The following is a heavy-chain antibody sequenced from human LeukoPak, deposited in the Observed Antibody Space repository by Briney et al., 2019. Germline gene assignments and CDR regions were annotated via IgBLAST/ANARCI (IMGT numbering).Heavy chain of an antibody. Sequence: GGSLRLSCAASGFTVSNNYMSWVRQAPGEGLEWVSVIYSGCSTYYTDSVKGRFTISRDTSKNTLYLQMNSLRAEDTAVYYCAAQGVFSHGGYWGQGTLVTVSS. CDR1: GFTVSNNY. J-gene: IGHJ4*02. CDR3: AAQGVFSHGGY. V-gene: IGHV3-53*01. CDR2: IYSGCST. D-gene: IGHD3-16*01.